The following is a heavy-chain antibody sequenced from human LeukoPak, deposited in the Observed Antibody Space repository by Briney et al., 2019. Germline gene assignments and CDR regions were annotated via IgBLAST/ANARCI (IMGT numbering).Heavy chain of an antibody. CDR2: IKEDGTAK. D-gene: IGHD4-23*01. CDR1: GFTVRDFW. J-gene: IGHJ4*02. V-gene: IGHV3-7*01. CDR3: VRGGWELDY. Sequence: GGSLRLSCAASGFTVRDFWMAGFRQAPGKGLEWVAHIKEDGTAKYYVDSVRGRFTISKDDDKNSLSLQMNSLRVEDTAVYYCVRGGWELDYWGQGTLVTVSS.